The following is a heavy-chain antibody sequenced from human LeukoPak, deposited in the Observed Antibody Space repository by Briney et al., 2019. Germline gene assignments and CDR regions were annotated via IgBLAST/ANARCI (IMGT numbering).Heavy chain of an antibody. CDR1: GFTLSSYG. V-gene: IGHV3-30*18. CDR2: ISYDGSGK. CDR3: AKDHPFRGGFDY. D-gene: IGHD3-16*01. J-gene: IGHJ4*02. Sequence: GGSLRLSCAASGFTLSSYGMHWVRQAPGKGLEWVAVISYDGSGKYYAESVEGRFIISRDNSKNTLYVQVNSLRAEDTAVYYCAKDHPFRGGFDYWGQGTLVTVSS.